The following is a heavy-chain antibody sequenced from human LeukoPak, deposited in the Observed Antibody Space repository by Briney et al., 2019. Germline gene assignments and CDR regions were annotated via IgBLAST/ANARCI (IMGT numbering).Heavy chain of an antibody. Sequence: GRSLRLSCAASGFTFDNYAMHWVRQAPGKGLQWVSGISWNSGTIDYAVSVKGRFTTSRDDAKNSLYLRMNSLRPEDTALYLCVRGQTRVTAASGWGSYFDPWGLGTLVTVSS. CDR3: VRGQTRVTAASGWGSYFDP. J-gene: IGHJ4*02. D-gene: IGHD2-21*02. V-gene: IGHV3-9*01. CDR2: ISWNSGTI. CDR1: GFTFDNYA.